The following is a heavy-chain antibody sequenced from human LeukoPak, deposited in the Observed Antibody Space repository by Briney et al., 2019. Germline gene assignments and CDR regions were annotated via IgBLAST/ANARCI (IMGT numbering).Heavy chain of an antibody. CDR3: AKDGGYSYGYGFDY. Sequence: GRSLRLSCAASGFTFNSFAMYWVRQAPGKGLEWVALISYDGSNKYYPDSVKGRFTISRDNSENTLYLQMDSLRVEDTAVYYCAKDGGYSYGYGFDYWGQGTLVTVSS. D-gene: IGHD5-18*01. V-gene: IGHV3-30*18. CDR2: ISYDGSNK. J-gene: IGHJ4*02. CDR1: GFTFNSFA.